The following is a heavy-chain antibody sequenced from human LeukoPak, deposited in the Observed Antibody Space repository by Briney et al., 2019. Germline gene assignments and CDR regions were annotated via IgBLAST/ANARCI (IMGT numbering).Heavy chain of an antibody. CDR1: GFTFINHA. CDR3: ARALSSSWYAFRSNWFDP. V-gene: IGHV3-53*01. J-gene: IGHJ5*02. D-gene: IGHD6-13*01. Sequence: GGSLRLSCVASGFTFINHAMNWVRQAPGKGLEWVSVIYSGGSTYFADSVKGRFTISRDYSKNTLYLQINSLRAEDTAVYYCARALSSSWYAFRSNWFDPWGQGTLVSVSS. CDR2: IYSGGST.